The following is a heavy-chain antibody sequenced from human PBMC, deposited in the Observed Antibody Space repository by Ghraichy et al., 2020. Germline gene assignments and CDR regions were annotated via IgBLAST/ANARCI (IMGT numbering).Heavy chain of an antibody. CDR3: ATHNKWAFTY. J-gene: IGHJ4*02. Sequence: GESLNISCAASGFTLSSSWMSWVRQASGKGLEWVANMNQDGSEKSYVDSVKGRFTLSRDHAENSLYLQMNRLRAEDAAVYYCATHNKWAFTYSGPGTLVTVSS. CDR2: MNQDGSEK. V-gene: IGHV3-7*01. D-gene: IGHD1-26*01. CDR1: GFTLSSSW.